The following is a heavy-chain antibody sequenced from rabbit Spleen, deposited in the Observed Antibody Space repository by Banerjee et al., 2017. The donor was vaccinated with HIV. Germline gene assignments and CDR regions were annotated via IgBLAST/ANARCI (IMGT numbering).Heavy chain of an antibody. V-gene: IGHV1S45*01. CDR2: IYSGSSGDT. D-gene: IGHD1-1*01. Sequence: EESGGDLVKPEGSLTLTCTASGFSFSSNWICWVRQAPGKGLEWIACIYSGSSGDTYYASWAKGRFTISKTSSTTVTLQMTSLTAADTATYFCARDTSSSFSSYGMDLWGPGTLVTVS. J-gene: IGHJ6*01. CDR1: GFSFSSNW. CDR3: ARDTSSSFSSYGMDL.